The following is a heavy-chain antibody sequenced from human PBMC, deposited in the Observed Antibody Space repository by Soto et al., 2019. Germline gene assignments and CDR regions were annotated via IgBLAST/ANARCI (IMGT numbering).Heavy chain of an antibody. D-gene: IGHD2-21*02. V-gene: IGHV3-9*01. CDR3: ARGIVVTAGSPAGWFDP. Sequence: GGSLRLSCAASGFTFDDYAMHWVRQAPGKGLEWVSGISWNSGSIGYADSVKGRFTISRDNAKNSLYLQMNSLRAEDTALYYCARGIVVTAGSPAGWFDPWGQGTLVTVSS. CDR1: GFTFDDYA. CDR2: ISWNSGSI. J-gene: IGHJ5*02.